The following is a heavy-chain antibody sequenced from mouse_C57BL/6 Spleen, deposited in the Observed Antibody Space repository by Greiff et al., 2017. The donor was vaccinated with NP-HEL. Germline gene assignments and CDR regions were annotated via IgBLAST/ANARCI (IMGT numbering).Heavy chain of an antibody. J-gene: IGHJ4*01. CDR1: GYTFTSYW. CDR2: IDPSDSYT. Sequence: QVQLQQPGAELVMPGASVKLSCKASGYTFTSYWMRWVKQRPGQGLEWIGEIDPSDSYTNYNQKFKGKSTLTVDKSSSTAYMQLRSLTSGETAVSICARRGFREAMDYWGQGTSVTVSS. CDR3: ARRGFREAMDY. V-gene: IGHV1-69*01.